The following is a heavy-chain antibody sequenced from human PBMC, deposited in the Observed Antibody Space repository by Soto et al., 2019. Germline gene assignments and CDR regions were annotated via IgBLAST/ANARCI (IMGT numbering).Heavy chain of an antibody. CDR3: ARDLPGIAAAGTMYYYYGMDV. D-gene: IGHD6-13*01. Sequence: QVQLVESGGGVVQPGRSLRLSCAASGFTFSSYAMHWVRQAPGKGLEWVAVISYDGSNKYYADSVKGRFTISRDNSKNTLYLQMNSLRAEDTAVYYCARDLPGIAAAGTMYYYYGMDVWGQGTTVTVFS. V-gene: IGHV3-30-3*01. J-gene: IGHJ6*02. CDR2: ISYDGSNK. CDR1: GFTFSSYA.